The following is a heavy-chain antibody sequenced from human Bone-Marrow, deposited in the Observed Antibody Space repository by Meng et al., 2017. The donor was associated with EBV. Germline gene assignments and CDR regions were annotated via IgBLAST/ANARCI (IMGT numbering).Heavy chain of an antibody. J-gene: IGHJ4*02. V-gene: IGHV1-2*02. CDR1: GYTFTGYY. D-gene: IGHD5-12*01. CDR2: INPNSGGT. CDR3: AMGLATDFDY. Sequence: QVQLGQLGAEVKKPGASLKVSCKASGYTFTGYYIHWVRQAPGQGLEWVGWINPNSGGTNYAEKFQGRVTMTRDTSITTAFMELSSLKSDDTAVYYCAMGLATDFDYWGQGTLVTVSS.